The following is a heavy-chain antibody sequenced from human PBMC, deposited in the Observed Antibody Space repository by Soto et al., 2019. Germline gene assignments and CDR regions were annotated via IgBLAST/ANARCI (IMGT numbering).Heavy chain of an antibody. D-gene: IGHD3-3*01. Sequence: GGSLRLSCTASGFTFGGYAMSWFRQAPGKGLEWLGFIRSKAYGGTTEYAASVKGRFTISRDDSKSIAYLQMSSLKTEDTAVYYCSRVNDFWSGYYTSSFDYWGQGTPVTVSS. CDR3: SRVNDFWSGYYTSSFDY. V-gene: IGHV3-49*03. CDR1: GFTFGGYA. J-gene: IGHJ4*02. CDR2: IRSKAYGGTT.